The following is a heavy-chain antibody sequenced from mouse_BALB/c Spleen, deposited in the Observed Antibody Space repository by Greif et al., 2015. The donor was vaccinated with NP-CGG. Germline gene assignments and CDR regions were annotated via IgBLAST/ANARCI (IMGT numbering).Heavy chain of an antibody. V-gene: IGHV7-3*02. D-gene: IGHD2-10*01. CDR1: GFTFTDYY. CDR3: ARDLAYYGNYDGYFDY. CDR2: IRNKANGYTT. Sequence: EVKVVESGGGLVQPGGSLRLSCATSGFTFTDYYMSWVRQPPGKALEWLGFIRNKANGYTTEYSASVKGRFTISRDNSQSILYLQMNTLRAEDSATYYCARDLAYYGNYDGYFDYWGQGTTLTVSS. J-gene: IGHJ2*01.